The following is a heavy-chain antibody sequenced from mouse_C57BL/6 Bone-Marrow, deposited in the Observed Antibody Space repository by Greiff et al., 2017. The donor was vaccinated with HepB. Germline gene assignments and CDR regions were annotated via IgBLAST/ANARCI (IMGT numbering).Heavy chain of an antibody. CDR3: TTKEGLRRGFDY. V-gene: IGHV14-4*01. CDR1: GFNIKDDY. Sequence: VQLQQSGAELVRPGASVKLSCTASGFNIKDDYMHWVKQRPEQGLEWIGWIDPENGDTEYASKFQGKATITADTSSNTAYLQLSSLTSEDTAVYYCTTKEGLRRGFDYWGQGTTLTVSS. J-gene: IGHJ2*01. D-gene: IGHD2-4*01. CDR2: IDPENGDT.